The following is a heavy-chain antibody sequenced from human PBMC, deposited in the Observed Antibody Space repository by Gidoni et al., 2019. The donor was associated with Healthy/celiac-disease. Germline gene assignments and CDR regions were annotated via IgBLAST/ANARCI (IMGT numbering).Heavy chain of an antibody. D-gene: IGHD3-22*01. CDR1: GYTFTGYY. J-gene: IGHJ5*02. CDR2: INPNSGGT. V-gene: IGHV1-2*02. CDR3: ARDNYYDSSGSSPNWFDP. Sequence: QVQLVQSGAEVKKPGASVKVSCKASGYTFTGYYMHWVRQAPGQGLEWMGWINPNSGGTNYAQKFQGRVTMTRDTSISTAYMELSRLRSDDTAVYYCARDNYYDSSGSSPNWFDPWGQGTLVTVSS.